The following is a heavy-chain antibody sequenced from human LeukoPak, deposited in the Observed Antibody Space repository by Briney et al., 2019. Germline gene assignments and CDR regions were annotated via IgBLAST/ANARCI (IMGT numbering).Heavy chain of an antibody. CDR1: GFTDSGNY. Sequence: GWSLRLSFAASGFTDSGNYMSWVRQAPGKGREWVSGIYSGCTTYYVDCVRGRFIISRDNQKHTLYLKMNRLRAEDTAVYYCARGVGIIDYWGQGTLVRVSS. D-gene: IGHD7-27*01. CDR3: ARGVGIIDY. V-gene: IGHV3-66*01. CDR2: IYSGCTT. J-gene: IGHJ4*02.